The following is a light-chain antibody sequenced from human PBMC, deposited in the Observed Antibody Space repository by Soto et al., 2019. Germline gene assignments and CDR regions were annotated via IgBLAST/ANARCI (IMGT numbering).Light chain of an antibody. CDR3: QLYGGSHMFS. Sequence: EIVLTQSPGTLSLSPGEGATLSCRASESISSSYLAWYQQRPGQSPRLLIYAASSRAAGIPDRFSGSGSGAEVTLTIIRLEPEDFAVYYCQLYGGSHMFSFGQGTKLQIK. V-gene: IGKV3-20*01. CDR1: ESISSSY. CDR2: AAS. J-gene: IGKJ2*01.